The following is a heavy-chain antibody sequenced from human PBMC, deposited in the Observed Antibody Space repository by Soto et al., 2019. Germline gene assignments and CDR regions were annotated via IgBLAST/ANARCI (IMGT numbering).Heavy chain of an antibody. CDR2: IYYSGST. Sequence: SETLSLTCTFSGGSISSYYWSLIRQPPGKGLEWIGYIYYSGSTNYNPSLKSRVTISVDTSKNQFSLKLSSVTAADTAVYCCARQAVDTAMVDYWGQGTLVTVSS. CDR1: GGSISSYY. CDR3: ARQAVDTAMVDY. V-gene: IGHV4-59*08. J-gene: IGHJ4*02. D-gene: IGHD5-18*01.